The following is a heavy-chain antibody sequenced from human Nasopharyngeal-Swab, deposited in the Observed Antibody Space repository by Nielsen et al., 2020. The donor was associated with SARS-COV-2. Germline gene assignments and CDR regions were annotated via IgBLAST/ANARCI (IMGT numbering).Heavy chain of an antibody. J-gene: IGHJ4*02. Sequence: VRQMPGKGLVWVSRISSDGGIIDYADSVKGRFTISRDNARNTLNLQMNSLRAEDTALYYCVCGETTPSDYWGQGTLVTVSS. D-gene: IGHD2-15*01. V-gene: IGHV3-74*01. CDR3: VCGETTPSDY. CDR2: ISSDGGII.